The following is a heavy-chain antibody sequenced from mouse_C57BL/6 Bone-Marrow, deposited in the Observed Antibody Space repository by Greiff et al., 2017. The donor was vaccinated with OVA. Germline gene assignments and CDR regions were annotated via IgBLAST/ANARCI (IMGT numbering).Heavy chain of an antibody. CDR1: GYTFTDYE. CDR2: IDPETGGT. J-gene: IGHJ3*01. D-gene: IGHD1-1*01. CDR3: TRSNYGRQAGVAD. V-gene: IGHV1-15*01. Sequence: QVQLQQSGAELVRPGASVTLSCKASGYTFTDYEMHWVKQTPVHGLEWIGAIDPETGGTAYNQKFKGKAILTADKSSSTAYMELRSLTSEDSAVYYCTRSNYGRQAGVADWGQGTLVTVAA.